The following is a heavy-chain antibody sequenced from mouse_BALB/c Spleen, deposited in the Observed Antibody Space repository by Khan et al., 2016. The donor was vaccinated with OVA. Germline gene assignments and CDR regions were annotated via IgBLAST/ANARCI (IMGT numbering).Heavy chain of an antibody. Sequence: EVQLVESGPSLVKPSQTLSLTCSVTGDSITSGYGNWIRKFPGNKLEYMGYISYSGSTYYNPSLKSRISITRDTSKNQYYLQLNSVTTEDTATYYCARYDYDYDGAFAYWGQGTLVTVSA. CDR1: GDSITSGY. D-gene: IGHD2-4*01. J-gene: IGHJ3*01. CDR2: ISYSGST. V-gene: IGHV3-8*02. CDR3: ARYDYDYDGAFAY.